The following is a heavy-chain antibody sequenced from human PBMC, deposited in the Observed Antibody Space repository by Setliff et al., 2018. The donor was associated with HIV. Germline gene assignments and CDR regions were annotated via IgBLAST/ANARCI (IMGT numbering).Heavy chain of an antibody. CDR2: IYYSGST. Sequence: PSETLSLTCAVSGYSISSSHWWGWIRQPPGKGLEWIGYIYYSGSTNYNPSLKSRVTISLDTSKTQFSLKLSSVTAADTAVYYCARTKFGSYSDYWGQGTLVTVSS. CDR1: GYSISSSHW. CDR3: ARTKFGSYSDY. J-gene: IGHJ4*02. V-gene: IGHV4-28*01. D-gene: IGHD3-10*01.